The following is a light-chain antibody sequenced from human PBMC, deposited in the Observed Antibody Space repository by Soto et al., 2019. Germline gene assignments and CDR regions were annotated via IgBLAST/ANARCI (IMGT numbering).Light chain of an antibody. J-gene: IGLJ3*02. V-gene: IGLV1-44*01. CDR3: AVWDDSLNGVV. Sequence: QSVLTQPPSASGTPGQRVTISCSGSSSNIGSNAVNWYQQVPGTAPKLLIYNNNQRPSGVPDRFSGSKSGTSASLAISGLQSEDEADYYCAVWDDSLNGVVFGGGTKLTVL. CDR1: SSNIGSNA. CDR2: NNN.